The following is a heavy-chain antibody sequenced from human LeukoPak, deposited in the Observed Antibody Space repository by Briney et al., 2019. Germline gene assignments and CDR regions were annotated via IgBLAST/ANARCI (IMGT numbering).Heavy chain of an antibody. V-gene: IGHV4-34*01. J-gene: IGHJ5*02. CDR2: INHSGST. CDR3: ARGAIRADWFDP. Sequence: SETLSLTCTVYGGSFSGCYWSWIRQPPGKGLEWIGEINHSGSTNYNPSLKSRVTISVDTSKNQFSLKLSSVTAADTAVYYCARGAIRADWFDPWGQGTLVTVSS. D-gene: IGHD3-10*01. CDR1: GGSFSGCY.